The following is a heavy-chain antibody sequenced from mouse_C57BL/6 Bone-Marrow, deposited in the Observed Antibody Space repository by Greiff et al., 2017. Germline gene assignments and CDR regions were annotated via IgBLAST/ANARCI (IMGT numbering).Heavy chain of an antibody. V-gene: IGHV1-81*01. Sequence: QVHVKQSGAELARPGASVKLSCKASGYTFTSYGISWVKQRTGQGLEWIGEIYPRSGNTYYNEKFKGKATLTADKSSINAYMELRSLTSEDSAVYVCARWGSNYVDWYFDVWGTGTTVTVSS. J-gene: IGHJ1*03. CDR2: IYPRSGNT. CDR1: GYTFTSYG. D-gene: IGHD2-5*01. CDR3: ARWGSNYVDWYFDV.